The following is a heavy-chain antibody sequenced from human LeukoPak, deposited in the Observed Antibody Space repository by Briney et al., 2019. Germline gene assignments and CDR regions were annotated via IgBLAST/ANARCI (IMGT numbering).Heavy chain of an antibody. J-gene: IGHJ6*02. Sequence: SVKVSCKTSGGTFSSSAITWVRQTPGQGLEWMGRIIPVLNITTYAQKFQGRVTITADTSTSTVYMELSSLRSEETAVYYCAKDQGLTAPPPYGLDVWGQGTTVIVTS. V-gene: IGHV1-69*04. D-gene: IGHD5-18*01. CDR2: IIPVLNIT. CDR1: GGTFSSSA. CDR3: AKDQGLTAPPPYGLDV.